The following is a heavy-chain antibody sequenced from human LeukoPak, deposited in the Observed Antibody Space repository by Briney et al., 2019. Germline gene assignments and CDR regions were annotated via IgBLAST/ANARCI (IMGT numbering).Heavy chain of an antibody. Sequence: PGGSLRLSCAASGFTFSSYAMSWVRQAPGKGLEWVSAISGSGGSTYYADSVKGRFTISRDNSKNTLYLQMNSLRAEDTAVYYCARDIQDYYHSSGILWGQGTLVTVSS. CDR1: GFTFSSYA. V-gene: IGHV3-23*01. CDR2: ISGSGGST. J-gene: IGHJ4*01. D-gene: IGHD3-22*01. CDR3: ARDIQDYYHSSGIL.